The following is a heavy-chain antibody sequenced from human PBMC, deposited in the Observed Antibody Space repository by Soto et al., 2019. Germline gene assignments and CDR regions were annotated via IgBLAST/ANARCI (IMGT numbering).Heavy chain of an antibody. J-gene: IGHJ4*02. V-gene: IGHV1-46*01. D-gene: IGHD4-17*01. CDR2: INPSGGST. Sequence: GASVKVSCKASGYTFTSYYMHWVRQAPGQGLEWMGIINPSGGSTSYAQKFQGRVTMTRDTSTSTVYMELSSLRSEDTAVYYCARGRLAYDYGDFHFDYWGQGTLVTVSS. CDR1: GYTFTSYY. CDR3: ARGRLAYDYGDFHFDY.